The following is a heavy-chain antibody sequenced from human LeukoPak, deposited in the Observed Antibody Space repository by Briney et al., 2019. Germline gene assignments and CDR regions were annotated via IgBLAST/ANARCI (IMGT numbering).Heavy chain of an antibody. D-gene: IGHD6-19*01. CDR1: GFTFSTAW. CDR2: INQDGSEK. Sequence: GGSLRLSCAASGFTFSTAWMSWVRQAPGKGLEWVANINQDGSEKYSVDSVKGRFTISRDNTKKSLYLQMNSLRAEDTAVYYCARGDGSGWRIYWGQGTLVTVSS. J-gene: IGHJ4*02. CDR3: ARGDGSGWRIY. V-gene: IGHV3-7*05.